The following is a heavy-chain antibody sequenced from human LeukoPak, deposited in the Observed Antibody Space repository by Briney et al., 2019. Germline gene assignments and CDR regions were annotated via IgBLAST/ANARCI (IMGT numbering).Heavy chain of an antibody. Sequence: GGSLRLSCAASGFTFSSYWMSWVRQAPGKGLEWVSYISSSGSTIYYADSVKGRFTISRDNAKNSLYLQMNSLRAEDTAVYYCASVDIVAATADYWGQGTLVTVSS. CDR2: ISSSGSTI. V-gene: IGHV3-48*04. D-gene: IGHD5-12*01. J-gene: IGHJ4*02. CDR1: GFTFSSYW. CDR3: ASVDIVAATADY.